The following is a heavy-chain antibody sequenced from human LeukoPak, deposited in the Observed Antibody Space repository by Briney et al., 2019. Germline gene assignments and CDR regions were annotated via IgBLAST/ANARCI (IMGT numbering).Heavy chain of an antibody. CDR1: GYTFTSYA. CDR2: INAGNGNT. CDR3: ARERYRNYFGFDP. Sequence: ASVKVSCKASGYTFTSYAMHWVRQAPGRRLEWMGWINAGNGNTKYSQKFQGRVTITRDTSASTAYMELSSLRSEDTAVYYCARERYRNYFGFDPWGQGTLVTVSS. D-gene: IGHD1-14*01. J-gene: IGHJ5*02. V-gene: IGHV1-3*01.